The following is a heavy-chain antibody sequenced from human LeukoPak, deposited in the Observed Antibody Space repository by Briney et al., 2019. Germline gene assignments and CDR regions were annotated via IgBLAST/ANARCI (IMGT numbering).Heavy chain of an antibody. CDR3: ARGSRLGGVVPAANFDY. J-gene: IGHJ4*02. D-gene: IGHD2-2*01. CDR1: GYTFTGYY. Sequence: ASVKVSCKASGYTFTGYYMRWVRQAPGQGLEWMGWINPNSGGTNYAQKFQGRVTMTRDTSISTAYMELSRLRSDDTAVYYCARGSRLGGVVPAANFDYWGQGTLVTVSS. CDR2: INPNSGGT. V-gene: IGHV1-2*02.